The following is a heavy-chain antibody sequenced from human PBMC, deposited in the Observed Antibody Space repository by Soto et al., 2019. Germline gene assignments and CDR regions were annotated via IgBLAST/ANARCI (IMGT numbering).Heavy chain of an antibody. CDR1: GLTMSTYA. CDR2: IAGVDI. J-gene: IGHJ3*01. Sequence: GGSLRLSCAAPGLTMSTYAMSWVRQAPGKWLEWVSTIAGVDIFYADSVQGRFTISIDNSKNLLFLQMNSLTADDTATYYCAKDHFKGNGIYDGFDVWGQGTTVTVS. V-gene: IGHV3-23*01. D-gene: IGHD1-20*01. CDR3: AKDHFKGNGIYDGFDV.